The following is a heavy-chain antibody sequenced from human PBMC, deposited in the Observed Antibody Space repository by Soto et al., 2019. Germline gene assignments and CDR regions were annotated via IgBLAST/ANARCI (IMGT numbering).Heavy chain of an antibody. J-gene: IGHJ4*02. CDR3: ATRNYYDSRGYYYYYFDF. D-gene: IGHD3-22*01. Sequence: GGSLRLSCAAAGFTFSNQAMSSFRQPSGKGLEWVSGIGGSGDTYYADSVKGRFTVSRDNSKNTLYLQVSRLRAEDTAVYYCATRNYYDSRGYYYYYFDFWGQGTLVTVSS. CDR2: IGGSGDT. V-gene: IGHV3-23*01. CDR1: GFTFSNQA.